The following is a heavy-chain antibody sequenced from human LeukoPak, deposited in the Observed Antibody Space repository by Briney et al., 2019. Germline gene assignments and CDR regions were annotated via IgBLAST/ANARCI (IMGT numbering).Heavy chain of an antibody. CDR2: ISGSGGST. CDR3: AKDAKAYYYDSSGYPSSPVPYYFDY. Sequence: GSLRLSCAASGFTFSSYAMSWVRQAPGKGLEWVSAISGSGGSTYYADSVKGRFTISRDNSKNTLYLQMNSLRAEDTAVYYCAKDAKAYYYDSSGYPSSPVPYYFDYWGQGTLVTVSS. J-gene: IGHJ4*02. V-gene: IGHV3-23*01. D-gene: IGHD3-22*01. CDR1: GFTFSSYA.